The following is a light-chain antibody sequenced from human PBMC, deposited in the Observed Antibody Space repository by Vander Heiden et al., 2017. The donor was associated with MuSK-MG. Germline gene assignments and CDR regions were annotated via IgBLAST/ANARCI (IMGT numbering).Light chain of an antibody. V-gene: IGKV4-1*01. CDR3: QQYYSPPLT. Sequence: DIVMTQSPDSLAVSLGERATINCKSSQSVLYNSNNKNYFAWYQQKPGQPPKLLIYWSSTRESGVPDRFSGSGSGTDFTLTISSLQAEDVAVYYCQQYYSPPLTFGGGTKVEI. CDR1: QSVLYNSNNKNY. J-gene: IGKJ4*01. CDR2: WSS.